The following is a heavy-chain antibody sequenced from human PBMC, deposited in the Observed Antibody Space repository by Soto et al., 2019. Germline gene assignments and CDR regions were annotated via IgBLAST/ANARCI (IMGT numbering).Heavy chain of an antibody. D-gene: IGHD5-12*01. CDR1: GFTFSTYN. V-gene: IGHV3-21*01. CDR3: ARGWLRDAWMS. Sequence: EVQLVESGGGLVKPGGSLRLSCAASGFTFSTYNMNWVRQAPGKGLEWVASISSTSVYMYYANSLKGRFTISRANAKSSLYLQVNSPSADATAVYYCARGWLRDAWMSWGQGILVTVSS. CDR2: ISSTSVYM. J-gene: IGHJ5*02.